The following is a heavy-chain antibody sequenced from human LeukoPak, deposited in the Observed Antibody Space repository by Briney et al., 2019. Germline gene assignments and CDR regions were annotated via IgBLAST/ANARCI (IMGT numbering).Heavy chain of an antibody. CDR3: AKHSGSYRSFDY. CDR2: IYYSGST. J-gene: IGHJ4*02. Sequence: SETLSLTCTVSGGSISSYYWSWIRQPPGKGLKWIGYIYYSGSTNYNPSLKSRVTISVDTSKNQFSLKLSSVTAADTAVYYCAKHSGSYRSFDYWGQGTLVTVSS. CDR1: GGSISSYY. V-gene: IGHV4-59*01. D-gene: IGHD1-26*01.